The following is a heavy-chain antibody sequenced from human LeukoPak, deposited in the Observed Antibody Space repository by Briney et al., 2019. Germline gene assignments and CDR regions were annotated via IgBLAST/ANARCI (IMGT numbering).Heavy chain of an antibody. Sequence: GASVKVSCKVSGYTLTELSMHWVRQAPGKGLEWMGGFDPEDGETIYAQKFQGRVTMTEDTSTDTAYMELSSLRSEDTAVYYCATENIAARRFLYYYWGQGTLVTVSS. CDR1: GYTLTELS. V-gene: IGHV1-24*01. D-gene: IGHD6-6*01. CDR3: ATENIAARRFLYYY. CDR2: FDPEDGET. J-gene: IGHJ4*02.